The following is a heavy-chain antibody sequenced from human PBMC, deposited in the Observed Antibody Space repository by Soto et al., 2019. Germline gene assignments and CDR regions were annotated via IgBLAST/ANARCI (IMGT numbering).Heavy chain of an antibody. CDR1: GVIFSIYA. CDR3: AREDGGGLFDF. D-gene: IGHD2-15*01. V-gene: IGHV3-23*01. Sequence: GGSLRLSFAASGVIFSIYAMHWVRQAPGKGLEWVSGISGHGGDIYYADSVKGRFTISRDTATSTLYLQMDSLRADDTAVYYCAREDGGGLFDFWGQGTLVTVSS. J-gene: IGHJ4*02. CDR2: ISGHGGDI.